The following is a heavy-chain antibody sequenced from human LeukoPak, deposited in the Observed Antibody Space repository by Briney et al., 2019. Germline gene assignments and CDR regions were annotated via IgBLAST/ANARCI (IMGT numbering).Heavy chain of an antibody. CDR1: GGSISSYY. CDR2: IYYSGGA. D-gene: IGHD4-23*01. J-gene: IGHJ6*02. Sequence: SETLSLTCTVSGGSISSYYWSWIRQPPGKGLEWSGYIYYSGGANYNPSLTSRVTTSVDTSKNQFSLKLNSVTAADTAVYYFTGDRSFFGGNSGYYYYYYGMDVWGQGTTVTVSS. CDR3: TGDRSFFGGNSGYYYYYYGMDV. V-gene: IGHV4-59*01.